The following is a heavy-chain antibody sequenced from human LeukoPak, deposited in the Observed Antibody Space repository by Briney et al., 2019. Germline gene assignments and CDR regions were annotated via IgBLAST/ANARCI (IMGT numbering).Heavy chain of an antibody. D-gene: IGHD3-3*01. CDR3: ARDGARTIFGVVITSYGMDV. CDR1: RFTLSTYW. Sequence: GGSLRLSCAASRFTLSTYWMSWVRQAPGKGLEWVAHIKQDGSQEYYVDSVKGRFTISRDSAKNSLYLQMNSLRAEDTAVYYCARDGARTIFGVVITSYGMDVWGQGTTVTVSS. CDR2: IKQDGSQE. J-gene: IGHJ6*02. V-gene: IGHV3-7*01.